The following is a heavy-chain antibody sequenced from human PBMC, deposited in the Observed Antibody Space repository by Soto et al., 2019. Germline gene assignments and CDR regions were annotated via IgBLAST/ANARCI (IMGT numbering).Heavy chain of an antibody. J-gene: IGHJ5*02. Sequence: ASVKVSCKASGYTFTSYAMHWLRQAPGQRLEWMGWINAGNGNTKYSQKFQGRVTITRDTSASTAYMELSSLRSEDTAVYYCARAAYYYDSSGYYSNWFDPWGQGTLVTVSS. CDR2: INAGNGNT. CDR3: ARAAYYYDSSGYYSNWFDP. D-gene: IGHD3-22*01. V-gene: IGHV1-3*01. CDR1: GYTFTSYA.